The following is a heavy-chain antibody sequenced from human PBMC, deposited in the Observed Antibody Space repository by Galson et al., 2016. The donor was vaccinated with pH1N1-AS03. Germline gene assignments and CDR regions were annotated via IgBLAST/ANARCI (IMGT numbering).Heavy chain of an antibody. CDR2: TYWRSKWYN. D-gene: IGHD1-1*01. CDR1: GDSVSSNIDA. J-gene: IGHJ3*02. V-gene: IGHV6-1*01. CDR3: AIGRYSAFDI. Sequence: CAISGDSVSSNIDAWNWIRQSPSGGLEWLGRTYWRSKWYNDYAISVKSRITINPDTSKNQFSLQLNSVTPEDTAVYYCAIGRYSAFDIWGQGTRVTVSS.